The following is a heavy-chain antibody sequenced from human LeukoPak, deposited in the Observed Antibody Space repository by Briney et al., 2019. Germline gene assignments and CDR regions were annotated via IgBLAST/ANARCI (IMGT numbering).Heavy chain of an antibody. CDR2: ISSSSSYI. CDR1: GFTFSSYW. Sequence: GGSLRLSCAASGFTFSSYWMHWVRQAPGKGLEWVSSISSSSSYIYYADSVKGRFTISRDNAKNSLYLQMNSLRAEDTAVYYCARGITGTTGMVDYWGQRTLVTVSS. D-gene: IGHD1-7*01. CDR3: ARGITGTTGMVDY. V-gene: IGHV3-21*01. J-gene: IGHJ4*02.